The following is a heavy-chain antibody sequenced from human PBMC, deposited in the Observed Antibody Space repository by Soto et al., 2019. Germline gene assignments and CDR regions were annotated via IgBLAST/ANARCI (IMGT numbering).Heavy chain of an antibody. CDR3: ARQSDATMDLGALDI. CDR1: GFSFSSYG. D-gene: IGHD5-18*01. J-gene: IGHJ3*02. CDR2: IWYDGSNK. Sequence: HPGGPLRLSCAASGFSFSSYGMHWVRQAPGKGLEWVAVIWYDGSNKDHADSVKGRFTISRDNSKNSLYLQMNSLRPEDTAVYYCARQSDATMDLGALDIWGQGTMVTVS. V-gene: IGHV3-33*01.